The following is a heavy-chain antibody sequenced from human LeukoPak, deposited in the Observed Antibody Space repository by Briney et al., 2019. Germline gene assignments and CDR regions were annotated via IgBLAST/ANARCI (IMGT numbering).Heavy chain of an antibody. CDR2: IYTSGST. CDR3: ARGVDYDYVWGSYRLHYFDY. V-gene: IGHV4-4*07. J-gene: IGHJ4*02. CDR1: GGSISSYC. Sequence: SETLSLTCTVSGGSISSYCWSWIRQPAGKGLEWIGRIYTSGSTDYNPSLKSRVTMSVDTSKNQFSLKLSSVTAADTAVYYCARGVDYDYVWGSYRLHYFDYWGQGTLVTVSS. D-gene: IGHD3-16*02.